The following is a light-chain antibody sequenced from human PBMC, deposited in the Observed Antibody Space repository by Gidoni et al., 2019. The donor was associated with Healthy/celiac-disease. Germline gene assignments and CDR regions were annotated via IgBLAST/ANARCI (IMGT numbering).Light chain of an antibody. J-gene: IGKJ2*04. CDR1: QSISSY. CDR2: AAS. Sequence: TQSPSSLSASVGDRVTITCRASQSISSYLHWYQQKPGKAPKLLIYAASSLQSGVPSRFSGSGSGTDFTLTISSLQPEDFATYYCQQSYSTPMCSFGQXTKLEIK. V-gene: IGKV1-39*01. CDR3: QQSYSTPMCS.